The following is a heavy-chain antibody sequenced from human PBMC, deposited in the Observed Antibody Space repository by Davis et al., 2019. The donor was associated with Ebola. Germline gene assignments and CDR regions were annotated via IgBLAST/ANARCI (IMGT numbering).Heavy chain of an antibody. V-gene: IGHV3-9*01. CDR1: GFTFDDYA. D-gene: IGHD3-10*01. Sequence: GGSLRLSCAASGFTFDDYAMHWVRQAPGKGLEWVSGISWNSGSIGYADSVKGRFTISRDNAKNSLYLQMNSRRAEDTALYYCAKDIGVSYYYYGMDVWGQGTTVTVSS. CDR3: AKDIGVSYYYYGMDV. CDR2: ISWNSGSI. J-gene: IGHJ6*02.